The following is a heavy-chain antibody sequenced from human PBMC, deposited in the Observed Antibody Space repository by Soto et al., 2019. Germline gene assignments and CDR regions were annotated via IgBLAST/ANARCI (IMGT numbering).Heavy chain of an antibody. CDR1: GYTFTSYA. CDR3: ARDGYCSGGSCYPSGYYGMDV. J-gene: IGHJ6*02. D-gene: IGHD2-15*01. CDR2: INAGNGNT. Sequence: ASVKVSCKASGYTFTSYAMHWVRQAPGQRLEWMGWINAGNGNTKYSQKFQGRVTITRDTSASTAYMELSSLRSEDTAVYYCARDGYCSGGSCYPSGYYGMDVWGQGTTVTVSS. V-gene: IGHV1-3*01.